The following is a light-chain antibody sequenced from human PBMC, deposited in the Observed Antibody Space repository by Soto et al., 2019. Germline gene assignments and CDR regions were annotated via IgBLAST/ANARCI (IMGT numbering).Light chain of an antibody. Sequence: DIQMTQSPSSLSASVGDRVTITCRASQAISGHLAWYQQKPGKAPKSLIYAASNLQSGVPSRFSGSESGTNFTLTISSLQPEDFATYCCQQYNLYPITFGQGTRLEI. CDR2: AAS. V-gene: IGKV1D-16*01. J-gene: IGKJ5*01. CDR3: QQYNLYPIT. CDR1: QAISGH.